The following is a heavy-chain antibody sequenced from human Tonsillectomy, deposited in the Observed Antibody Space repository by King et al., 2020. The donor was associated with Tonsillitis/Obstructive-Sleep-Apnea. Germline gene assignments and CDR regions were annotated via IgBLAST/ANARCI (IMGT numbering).Heavy chain of an antibody. V-gene: IGHV1-3*01. Sequence: QLVQSGAEVRKPGASVKVSCKTSGYPFSVYAIHWVRQAPRQSLEWMGWIHGGSGDTKYSQKFQGRITITRDLFASTAYMELSSLTSEDTAVYYCARGEDYWGQGTLVTVS. CDR3: ARGEDY. CDR1: GYPFSVYA. J-gene: IGHJ4*02. CDR2: IHGGSGDT.